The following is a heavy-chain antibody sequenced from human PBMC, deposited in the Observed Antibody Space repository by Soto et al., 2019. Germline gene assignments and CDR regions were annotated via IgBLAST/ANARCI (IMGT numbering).Heavy chain of an antibody. CDR2: IIPIFGTA. Sequence: SVKVSCKASGGTFSSYAISWVRQAPGQGLEWMGGIIPIFGTANYAQKFQGRVTITADESTSTAYMELSSLRSEDTAVYYCARDGSRLQSVPTFDYWGQGTLVTVSS. CDR1: GGTFSSYA. J-gene: IGHJ4*02. D-gene: IGHD4-4*01. CDR3: ARDGSRLQSVPTFDY. V-gene: IGHV1-69*13.